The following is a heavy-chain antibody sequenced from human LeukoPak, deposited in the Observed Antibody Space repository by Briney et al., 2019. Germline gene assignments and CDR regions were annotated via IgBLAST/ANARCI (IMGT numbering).Heavy chain of an antibody. V-gene: IGHV4-38-2*02. Sequence: SETLSLTCTVSGYSISSGYYCGCIRQPPGKGLEWIGSIYHSGSTYYNPSLKSRVTISVDTSNNQFSLQLSSVTAADTAVYYCARITVTSNWFDPWGQGTLVTVSS. CDR3: ARITVTSNWFDP. CDR1: GYSISSGYY. J-gene: IGHJ5*02. D-gene: IGHD4-11*01. CDR2: IYHSGST.